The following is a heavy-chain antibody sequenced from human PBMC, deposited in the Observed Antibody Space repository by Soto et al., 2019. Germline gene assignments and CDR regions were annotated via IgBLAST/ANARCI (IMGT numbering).Heavy chain of an antibody. D-gene: IGHD6-13*01. J-gene: IGHJ4*02. CDR1: GGSFSGYY. CDR2: INHSGST. CDR3: ARTYSSSWSPFDY. Sequence: PSETLSLTCAVYGGSFSGYYWSWIRQPPGKGLEWIGEINHSGSTNYNPSLKSRVTISVDTSKNQFSLKLSSVTAADTAVYYCARTYSSSWSPFDYWGQGTLVTVS. V-gene: IGHV4-34*01.